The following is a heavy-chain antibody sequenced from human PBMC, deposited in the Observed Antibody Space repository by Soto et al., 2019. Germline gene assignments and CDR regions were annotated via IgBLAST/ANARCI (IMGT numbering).Heavy chain of an antibody. Sequence: ASVKVSCKASGYTFTRYTMIWVRQAPAQRLEGMGWINPDNGKTKSSQKFQDRVIITRDTSESTAYMDLSSQRSEDTAVYYCARGIATGQLDPWGQGTLVTVSS. CDR2: INPDNGKT. CDR1: GYTFTRYT. J-gene: IGHJ5*02. V-gene: IGHV1-3*01. CDR3: ARGIATGQLDP. D-gene: IGHD2-15*01.